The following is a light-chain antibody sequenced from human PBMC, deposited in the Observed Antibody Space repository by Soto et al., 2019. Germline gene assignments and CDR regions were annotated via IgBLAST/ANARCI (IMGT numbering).Light chain of an antibody. Sequence: QSVLTQPASVSGSPGQSITISCTGTSSDFGTYNLVSWYQQHPGKAPKLMIYEVNKRPSGVSDRFSGSKSGNTASLTISGLQAEDKADYYCCSYAGSSTLYVFGTGTKVTVL. CDR3: CSYAGSSTLYV. J-gene: IGLJ1*01. V-gene: IGLV2-23*02. CDR1: SSDFGTYNL. CDR2: EVN.